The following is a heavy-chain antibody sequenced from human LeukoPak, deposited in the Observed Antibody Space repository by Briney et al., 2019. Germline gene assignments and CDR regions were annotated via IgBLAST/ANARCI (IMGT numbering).Heavy chain of an antibody. CDR1: GFTFSNYA. Sequence: PGGSLRLSCAASGFTFSNYAMHWVRQAPGKGLEWVSIIWYDGSGKYYADSVKGRFTISRDNAKNSLYLQMNSLRAEDTAVYYCARGTIAAAGYYYFDYWGQGTQVTVSS. D-gene: IGHD6-13*01. CDR3: ARGTIAAAGYYYFDY. J-gene: IGHJ4*02. V-gene: IGHV3-33*03. CDR2: IWYDGSGK.